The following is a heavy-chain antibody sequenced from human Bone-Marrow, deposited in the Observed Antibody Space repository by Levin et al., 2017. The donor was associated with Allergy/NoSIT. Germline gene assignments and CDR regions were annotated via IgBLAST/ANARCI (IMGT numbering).Heavy chain of an antibody. CDR2: IWYDGSNK. CDR3: ARERGYSYVLPDDY. Sequence: GESLKISCAASGFTFSSYGMHWVRQAPGKGLEWVAVIWYDGSNKYYADSVKGRFTISRDNSKNTLYLQMNSLRAEDTAVYYCARERGYSYVLPDDYWGQGTLVTVSS. J-gene: IGHJ4*02. V-gene: IGHV3-33*01. CDR1: GFTFSSYG. D-gene: IGHD5-18*01.